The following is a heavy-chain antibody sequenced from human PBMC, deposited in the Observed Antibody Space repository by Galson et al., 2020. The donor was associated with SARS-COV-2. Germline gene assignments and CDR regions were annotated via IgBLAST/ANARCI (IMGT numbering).Heavy chain of an antibody. D-gene: IGHD3-22*01. J-gene: IGHJ4*02. Sequence: QAGGSLRLSCVASGFTFSNSGMHWVRQAPGKGLEWVALISYDGRDKRYAASVKGRFTINRDNSKNTLYLQMNSLRPDDTAVYYCARGGRFPDSDNYDSSTYLPLGYWGQGTLISVSS. CDR3: ARGGRFPDSDNYDSSTYLPLGY. CDR1: GFTFSNSG. CDR2: ISYDGRDK. V-gene: IGHV3-30*03.